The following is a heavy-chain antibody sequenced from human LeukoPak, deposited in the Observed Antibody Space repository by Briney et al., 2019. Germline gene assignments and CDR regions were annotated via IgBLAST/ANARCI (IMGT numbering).Heavy chain of an antibody. CDR3: ARVTLWFGELPLYYFDY. V-gene: IGHV1-18*04. D-gene: IGHD3-10*01. J-gene: IGHJ4*02. Sequence: ASVKVSCKASGYTFTSYYMHWVRQAPGQGLEGMGWISAYNGNTNYAQKLQGRVTMTTDTSTSTAYMELRSLRSDDTAVYYCARVTLWFGELPLYYFDYWGQGTLVTVSS. CDR1: GYTFTSYY. CDR2: ISAYNGNT.